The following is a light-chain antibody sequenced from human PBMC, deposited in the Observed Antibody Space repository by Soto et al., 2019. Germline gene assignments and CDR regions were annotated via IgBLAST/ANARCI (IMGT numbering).Light chain of an antibody. CDR3: QQYGSSLSWT. CDR1: ERIYSAY. V-gene: IGKV3-20*01. CDR2: GTS. Sequence: EVLLTQSQGTLSLSRGERATLSCRARERIYSAYLGWYQQKPGQAPRLLIYGTSSRATGIPDRFSGSGSGTDFTLTISRLEPEDFAVYYCQQYGSSLSWTFCQGTNVDIK. J-gene: IGKJ1*01.